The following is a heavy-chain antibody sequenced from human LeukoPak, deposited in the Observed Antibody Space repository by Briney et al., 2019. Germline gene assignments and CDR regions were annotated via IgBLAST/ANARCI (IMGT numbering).Heavy chain of an antibody. D-gene: IGHD2-21*02. CDR2: IKSKTDGGTL. CDR1: GFTFSNAW. CDR3: TTRVRYCGGDCYPLDY. J-gene: IGHJ4*02. V-gene: IGHV3-15*01. Sequence: GGSLRLSCAASGFTFSNAWMNWVRQAPGKGRDWVGRIKSKTDGGTLDYAAPVKGRFTISSDDAQNTLYLQMISLKTEDTAVYYYTTRVRYCGGDCYPLDYWGQGTLVTVSS.